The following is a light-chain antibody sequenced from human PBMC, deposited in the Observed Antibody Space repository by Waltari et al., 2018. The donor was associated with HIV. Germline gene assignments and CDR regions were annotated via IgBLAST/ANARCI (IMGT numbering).Light chain of an antibody. Sequence: QSVLTQPPSVSGATGQRVTISCTGSSSNIGAHYDHHWYQPLPRTAPKLLIYGNNNRPSGVPDRFSGSKSGTSASLAITGLQAEDEADYYCQSYDSSLSGRVFGGGTKLTVL. CDR3: QSYDSSLSGRV. V-gene: IGLV1-40*01. CDR2: GNN. CDR1: SSNIGAHYD. J-gene: IGLJ2*01.